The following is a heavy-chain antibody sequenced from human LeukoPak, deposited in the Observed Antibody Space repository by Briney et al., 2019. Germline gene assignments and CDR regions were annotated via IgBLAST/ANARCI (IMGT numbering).Heavy chain of an antibody. CDR2: IVVGSGNT. V-gene: IGHV1-58*02. D-gene: IGHD3-22*01. J-gene: IGHJ4*02. Sequence: ASVKVSCKASGFTFTSSAMQRVRQARGQRLEWIGWIVVGSGNTNYAQKFQERVTITRDMSTSTAYMELSSLRSEDTAVYYCATNYYDSSGYYSDYWGQGTLVTVSS. CDR1: GFTFTSSA. CDR3: ATNYYDSSGYYSDY.